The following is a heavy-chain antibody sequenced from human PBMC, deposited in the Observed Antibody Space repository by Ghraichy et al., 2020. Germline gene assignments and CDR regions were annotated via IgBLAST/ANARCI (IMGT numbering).Heavy chain of an antibody. J-gene: IGHJ4*02. CDR1: GFTFSSYG. Sequence: GGSLRLSCAASGFTFSSYGMHWVRQAPGKGLEWVAVISYDGSNKYYVDSVKGRFTISRDNSKNTLYLQMNSLRAEDTAVYYCAKALSYYYWGQGTLVTVSS. CDR3: AKALSYYY. D-gene: IGHD3-10*01. CDR2: ISYDGSNK. V-gene: IGHV3-30*18.